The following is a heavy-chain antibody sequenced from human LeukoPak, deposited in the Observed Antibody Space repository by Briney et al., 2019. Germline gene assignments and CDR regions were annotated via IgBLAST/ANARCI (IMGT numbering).Heavy chain of an antibody. D-gene: IGHD2-15*01. CDR1: GGSVSGYY. J-gene: IGHJ4*02. CDR2: VYYSGST. Sequence: SETLSLTCVVSGGSVSGYYWGWIRQPPGRGLEWIGYVYYSGSTNYNPSFKSRITIPVDTSRNQFSLQLSSVTAADTAVYYCARIHRYCSGGACYVLDNWGQGTLVAVSS. V-gene: IGHV4-59*02. CDR3: ARIHRYCSGGACYVLDN.